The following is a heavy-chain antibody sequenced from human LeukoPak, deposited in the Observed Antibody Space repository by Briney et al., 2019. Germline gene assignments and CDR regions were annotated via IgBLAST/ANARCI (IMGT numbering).Heavy chain of an antibody. CDR2: IYSGGDT. D-gene: IGHD3-10*01. CDR3: AKVVYDYGDY. CDR1: GFTDSNNY. Sequence: GGSLRLSCAASGFTDSNNYMNWVRQAPGKGLEWVSTIYSGGDTYYADSVKGRFTISRDNSKNTLYLQMNSLRAEDTAVYYCAKVVYDYGDYWGQGTLVTVSS. J-gene: IGHJ4*02. V-gene: IGHV3-53*01.